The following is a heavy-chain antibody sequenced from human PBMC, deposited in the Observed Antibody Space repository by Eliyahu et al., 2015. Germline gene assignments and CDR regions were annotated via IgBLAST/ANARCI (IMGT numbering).Heavy chain of an antibody. CDR1: GFTFXSYA. Sequence: QVQLVESGGGVVQPGRSLRLXXAASGFTFXSYAXHXVRQAPGKGLEWVAVISYDGSNKYYADSVKGRFTISRDNSKNTLYLQMNSLRAEDTAVYYCARDGEQQLVNRYYYYYGMDVWGQGTTVTVSS. CDR2: ISYDGSNK. D-gene: IGHD6-13*01. CDR3: ARDGEQQLVNRYYYYYGMDV. J-gene: IGHJ6*02. V-gene: IGHV3-30-3*01.